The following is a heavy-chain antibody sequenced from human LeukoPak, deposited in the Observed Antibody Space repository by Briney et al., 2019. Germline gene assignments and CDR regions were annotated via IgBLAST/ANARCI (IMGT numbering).Heavy chain of an antibody. CDR1: GFTVSSNY. J-gene: IGHJ4*02. V-gene: IGHV3-66*01. D-gene: IGHD2-2*01. CDR2: IYSGGST. Sequence: GGSLRLSCAASGFTVSSNYMSWVRQAPGKGLEWVSVIYSGGSTYYTDSVKGRFTISRDNSKNTLYLQMNSLRAEDTAVYYCARLIVVVPAAPDLDYWGQGTLVTVSS. CDR3: ARLIVVVPAAPDLDY.